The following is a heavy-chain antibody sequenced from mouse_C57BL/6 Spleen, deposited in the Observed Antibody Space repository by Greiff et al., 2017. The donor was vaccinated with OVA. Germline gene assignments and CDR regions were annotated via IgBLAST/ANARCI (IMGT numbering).Heavy chain of an antibody. Sequence: VKLMESGPGLVQPSQSLSITCTVSGFSLTSYGVHWVRQSPGKGLEWLGVIWSGGSTDYNAAFISRLSISKDNSKSQVFFKMNSLQADDTAIYYCARRGITTGPYAMDYWGQGTSVTVSS. CDR3: ARRGITTGPYAMDY. V-gene: IGHV2-2*01. J-gene: IGHJ4*01. CDR1: GFSLTSYG. D-gene: IGHD2-4*01. CDR2: IWSGGST.